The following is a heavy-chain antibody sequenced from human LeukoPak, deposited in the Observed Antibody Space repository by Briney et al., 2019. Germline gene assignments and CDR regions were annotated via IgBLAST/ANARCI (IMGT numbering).Heavy chain of an antibody. CDR2: IYHSGST. Sequence: SETLSLTCTVSGYSISSGYYWGWIRQPPGKGLEWIGSIYHSGSTYYNPSLKSRVTISVDTSKNQFSLKLSSVTAADTAVYYCARGDIVVVPAAIRRVRDWKHHFDYWGQGTLVTVSS. CDR1: GYSISSGYY. D-gene: IGHD2-2*02. V-gene: IGHV4-38-2*02. J-gene: IGHJ4*02. CDR3: ARGDIVVVPAAIRRVRDWKHHFDY.